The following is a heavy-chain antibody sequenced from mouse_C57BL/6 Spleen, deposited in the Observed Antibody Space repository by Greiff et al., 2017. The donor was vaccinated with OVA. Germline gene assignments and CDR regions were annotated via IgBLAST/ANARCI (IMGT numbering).Heavy chain of an antibody. J-gene: IGHJ4*01. V-gene: IGHV1-69*01. D-gene: IGHD2-4*01. CDR2: IDPSDSYT. CDR3: ARKNYDGNAMDY. Sequence: QVQLQQPGAELVMPGASVKLSCKASGYTFTSYWMHWVKQRPGQGLEWIGEIDPSDSYTNYNQKFKGKSTLTVDKSSSTAYMQLSSLTSEDSAVYYGARKNYDGNAMDYWGQGTSVTVSS. CDR1: GYTFTSYW.